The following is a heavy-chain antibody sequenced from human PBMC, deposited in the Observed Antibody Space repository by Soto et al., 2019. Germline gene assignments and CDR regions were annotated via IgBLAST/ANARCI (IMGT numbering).Heavy chain of an antibody. V-gene: IGHV5-51*01. D-gene: IGHD6-13*01. Sequence: GGSLKISCKGSGYSFTSYWIGWGRQRPGKGLEWMGIIYPGDSDTRYSPSFQGQVTISADKSISTAYLQWSSLKASDAAMYYCAIPIAAAGPDAFDIWGQGTMVTVSS. J-gene: IGHJ3*02. CDR2: IYPGDSDT. CDR3: AIPIAAAGPDAFDI. CDR1: GYSFTSYW.